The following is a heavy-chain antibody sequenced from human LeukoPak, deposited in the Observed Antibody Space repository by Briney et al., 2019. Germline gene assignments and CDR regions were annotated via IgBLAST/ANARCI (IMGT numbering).Heavy chain of an antibody. V-gene: IGHV4-39*07. D-gene: IGHD3-9*01. Sequence: KPSETLSLTCTVSGGSISSSSYYWGWIRQPPGKGLEWIGSIYYSGSTYYNPSLKSRVTISVDTSKNQFSLKLTSVTVADTAVYYCVKETYDDVLTGYSDFDNWGQGTLVTASS. CDR1: GGSISSSSYY. J-gene: IGHJ4*02. CDR3: VKETYDDVLTGYSDFDN. CDR2: IYYSGST.